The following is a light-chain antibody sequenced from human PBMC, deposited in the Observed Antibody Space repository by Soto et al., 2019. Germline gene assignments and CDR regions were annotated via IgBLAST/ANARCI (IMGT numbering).Light chain of an antibody. CDR2: EVT. CDR3: CSYIANYDYV. V-gene: IGLV2-8*01. Sequence: QSALTQPPSASGSPGQSVTISCTGTSSDVGGYNSVSWYQQHPGKAPKLMIYEVTKRPSGVPDRFSGSKSGNTAFLTVSGLQAEDEADYYCCSYIANYDYVFGTGTKLTVL. J-gene: IGLJ1*01. CDR1: SSDVGGYNS.